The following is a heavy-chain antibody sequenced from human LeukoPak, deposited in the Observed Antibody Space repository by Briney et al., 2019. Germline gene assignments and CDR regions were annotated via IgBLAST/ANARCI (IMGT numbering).Heavy chain of an antibody. V-gene: IGHV3-48*01. CDR3: ARDPITMVRGVILHNWFDP. CDR2: ISSSSSTI. Sequence: GGSLRLSCAASGFTFGSYSMNWVRQAPGKGLEWVSYISSSSSTIYYADSVKGRFTISRDNAKNSLYLQMNSLRAEDTAVYYCARDPITMVRGVILHNWFDPWGQGTLVTVSS. CDR1: GFTFGSYS. J-gene: IGHJ5*02. D-gene: IGHD3-10*01.